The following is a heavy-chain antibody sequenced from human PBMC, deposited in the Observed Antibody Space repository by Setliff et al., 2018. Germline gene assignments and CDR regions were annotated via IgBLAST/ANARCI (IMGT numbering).Heavy chain of an antibody. J-gene: IGHJ4*02. D-gene: IGHD3-22*01. Sequence: PGGSLRLSCAASGFTISYYAIHWVRQAPGKGLEWVAVSRYAENYQYYADSVKGRFTLSRDSSGSSLFLHMHSLRTEDTAFYYCAKDNHDSSGFLTHWGQGTLVTVSS. V-gene: IGHV3-30-3*01. CDR1: GFTISYYA. CDR2: SRYAENYQ. CDR3: AKDNHDSSGFLTH.